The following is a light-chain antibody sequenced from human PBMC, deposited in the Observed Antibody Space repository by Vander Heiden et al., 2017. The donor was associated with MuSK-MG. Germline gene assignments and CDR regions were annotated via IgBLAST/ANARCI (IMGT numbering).Light chain of an antibody. CDR1: SSDVGSYNL. CDR2: EVT. CDR3: CSYAGGKTLV. Sequence: QSALTQPASVSGSPGQSITMSCTGTSSDVGSYNLVSWYQHHPGKAPKLMIYEVTKRPSGVSNRFSGSKSGNTASLTISGLQPEDEADYYCCSYAGGKTLVFGGGTKLTVL. J-gene: IGLJ3*02. V-gene: IGLV2-23*02.